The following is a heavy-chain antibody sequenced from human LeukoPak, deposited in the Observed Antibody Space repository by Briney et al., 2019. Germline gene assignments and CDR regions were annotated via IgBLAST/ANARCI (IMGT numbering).Heavy chain of an antibody. CDR3: ARDYDSSGYFFDY. D-gene: IGHD3-22*01. J-gene: IGHJ4*02. CDR1: GGSISSGGYY. V-gene: IGHV4-31*03. CDR2: IYYSGST. Sequence: SETLSLTCTVSGGSISSGGYYWSWIRQHPGKGLEWIGYIYYSGSTYYNPSLKSRVTISVDTSKNQFSLKLSSVTAVDTAVYYCARDYDSSGYFFDYWGQGTLVTVSS.